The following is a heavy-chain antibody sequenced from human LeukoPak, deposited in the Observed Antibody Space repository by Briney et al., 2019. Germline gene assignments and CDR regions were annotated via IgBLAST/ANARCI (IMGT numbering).Heavy chain of an antibody. Sequence: HPGGSLRLSCAASGFTFSSFGMSWVRQAPGKGLEWVSAISSTGGTAYYADSVKGRFTISRDNSKNTLYLQMSSLRAEDRAIYCCATYRQVLLPFEPWGQGTLVTVSS. CDR2: ISSTGGTA. V-gene: IGHV3-23*01. CDR1: GFTFSSFG. CDR3: ATYRQVLLPFEP. D-gene: IGHD2-8*02. J-gene: IGHJ5*02.